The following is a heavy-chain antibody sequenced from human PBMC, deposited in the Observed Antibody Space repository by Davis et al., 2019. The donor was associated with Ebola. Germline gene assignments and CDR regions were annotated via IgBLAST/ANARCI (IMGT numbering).Heavy chain of an antibody. CDR3: ARSTVLPNWGARVGFDY. J-gene: IGHJ4*02. CDR1: GYSISSGYY. V-gene: IGHV4-38-2*02. Sequence: PSETLSLTCTVSGYSISSGYYWGWIRQPPGKGLEWIGSIYHSGSTNYNPSLKSRVTISVDTSKNQFSLKLSSVTAADTAVYYCARSTVLPNWGARVGFDYWGQGTLVTVSS. D-gene: IGHD7-27*01. CDR2: IYHSGST.